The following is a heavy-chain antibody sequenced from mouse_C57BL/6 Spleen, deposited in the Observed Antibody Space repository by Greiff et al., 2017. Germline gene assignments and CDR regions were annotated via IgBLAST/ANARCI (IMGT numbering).Heavy chain of an antibody. D-gene: IGHD1-1*01. CDR3: ARRGLLRAMDY. CDR1: GFTFSDYY. V-gene: IGHV5-12*01. J-gene: IGHJ4*01. Sequence: EVQVVESGGGLVQPGGSLKLSCAASGFTFSDYYMYWVRQTPEKRLEWVAYISNGGGSTYYPDTVKGRFTISRDNAKNPLYLQMSRLKSEDTAMYYCARRGLLRAMDYWGQGTSVTVSS. CDR2: ISNGGGST.